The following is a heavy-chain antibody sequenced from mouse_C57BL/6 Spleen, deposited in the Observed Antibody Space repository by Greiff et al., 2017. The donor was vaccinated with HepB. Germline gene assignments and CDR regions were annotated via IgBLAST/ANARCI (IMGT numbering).Heavy chain of an antibody. J-gene: IGHJ1*03. D-gene: IGHD2-2*01. Sequence: VQLQQSGPELVKPGASVKISCKASGYAFSSSWMNWVKQRPGKGLEWIGRIYPGDGDTNYNGKFKGKATLTADKSSSTAYMQLSSLTSEDSAVYFCAREGGVTKYFDVWGTGTTVTVSS. CDR1: GYAFSSSW. CDR3: AREGGVTKYFDV. V-gene: IGHV1-82*01. CDR2: IYPGDGDT.